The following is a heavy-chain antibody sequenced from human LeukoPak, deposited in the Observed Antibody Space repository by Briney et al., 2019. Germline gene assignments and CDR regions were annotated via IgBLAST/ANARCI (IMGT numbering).Heavy chain of an antibody. Sequence: SETLSLTCSVSGYSIGSGYDWAWIRQPPGKGLEWIGSINYSGRPYYNPSLKSRVTISVDTSKNQFSLKMTSVTAADTAVYYCASFWSGSNWFDPWGQGTLVTVSS. CDR3: ASFWSGSNWFDP. CDR1: GYSIGSGYD. V-gene: IGHV4-38-2*02. J-gene: IGHJ5*02. CDR2: INYSGRP. D-gene: IGHD3-3*01.